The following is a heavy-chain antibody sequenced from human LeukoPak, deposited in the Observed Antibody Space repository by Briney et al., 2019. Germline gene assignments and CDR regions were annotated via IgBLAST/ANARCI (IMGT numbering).Heavy chain of an antibody. V-gene: IGHV3-7*01. J-gene: IGHJ4*02. Sequence: PGGSLRLSCAASGFTFSSYWMSWVRQAPGKGLEWVANIKQDGSEKYYVDSVKGRFTISRDNAKNSLYLQMNSLRAEDMAVYYCARDYPYYDFWSGYGPTAYVDYWGQGTLVTVSS. CDR2: IKQDGSEK. CDR1: GFTFSSYW. D-gene: IGHD3-3*01. CDR3: ARDYPYYDFWSGYGPTAYVDY.